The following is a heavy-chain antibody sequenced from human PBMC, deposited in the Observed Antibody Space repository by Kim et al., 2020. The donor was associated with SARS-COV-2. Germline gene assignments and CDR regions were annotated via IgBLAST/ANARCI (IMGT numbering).Heavy chain of an antibody. CDR1: GGSFSGYY. Sequence: SETLSLTCAVYGGSFSGYYWSWIRQPPGKGLEWIGEINHSGSTNYNPSLKSRVTISVDTSKNQFSLKLSSVTAADTAVYYCAKEFPLPSMDVWGQGTTVTVSS. J-gene: IGHJ6*02. V-gene: IGHV4-34*01. CDR3: AKEFPLPSMDV. CDR2: INHSGST.